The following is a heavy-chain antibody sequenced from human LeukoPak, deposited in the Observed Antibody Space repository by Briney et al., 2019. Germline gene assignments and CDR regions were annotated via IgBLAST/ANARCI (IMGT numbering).Heavy chain of an antibody. CDR1: GFTFSSYS. D-gene: IGHD1-26*01. Sequence: GGSRRLSWAASGFTFSSYSTNWVRQAPGQGLGWVSYIIRGISTISYADSVKGPFTTSRDNATNPLYMQMNSLRHEDTAVYYRARGSASGSYGHAFDIWGQGTLVTVSS. CDR2: IIRGISTI. J-gene: IGHJ3*02. CDR3: ARGSASGSYGHAFDI. V-gene: IGHV3-48*02.